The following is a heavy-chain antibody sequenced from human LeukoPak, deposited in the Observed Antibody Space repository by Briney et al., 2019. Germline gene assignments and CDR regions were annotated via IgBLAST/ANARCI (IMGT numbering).Heavy chain of an antibody. J-gene: IGHJ6*02. CDR3: ARDQWLAYYYHGMDV. V-gene: IGHV3-48*04. CDR2: ITNNGTTI. Sequence: GGSLRLSCAASGFTFNSYAMNWVRQAPGKGLEWVSYITNNGTTIYYADSVKGRFTISRDNAENSLYLQMNSLRAEDTAIYYCARDQWLAYYYHGMDVWGQGTTVTVSS. D-gene: IGHD6-19*01. CDR1: GFTFNSYA.